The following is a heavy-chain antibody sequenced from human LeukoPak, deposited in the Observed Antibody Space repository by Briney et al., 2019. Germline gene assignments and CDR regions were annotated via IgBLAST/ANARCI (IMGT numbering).Heavy chain of an antibody. CDR2: ISSSSSTI. Sequence: GGSLRLSCAASGFTFSSYSMNWDRQAPGKGLEWVSYISSSSSTIYYADSVKGRFTISRDNAKNSLYLQMNSLRAEDTAVYYCARHELLWFGDPGYGMDVRGQGTTVTVSS. D-gene: IGHD3-10*01. J-gene: IGHJ6*02. CDR1: GFTFSSYS. V-gene: IGHV3-48*04. CDR3: ARHELLWFGDPGYGMDV.